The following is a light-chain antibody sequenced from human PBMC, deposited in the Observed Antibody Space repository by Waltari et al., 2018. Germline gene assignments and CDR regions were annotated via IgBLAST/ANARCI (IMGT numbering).Light chain of an antibody. CDR2: DVS. V-gene: IGKV3-20*01. CDR3: QHYVRLPVT. Sequence: EIMLTQSPGTLSLSPGERATLSCRASQSISRFLAWYQQRPVQAPRLLIFDVSTRATGIPDRFSGSGSGTDFSLTISRLEPEDIAVYYCQHYVRLPVTFGQGTKLEIK. CDR1: QSISRF. J-gene: IGKJ1*01.